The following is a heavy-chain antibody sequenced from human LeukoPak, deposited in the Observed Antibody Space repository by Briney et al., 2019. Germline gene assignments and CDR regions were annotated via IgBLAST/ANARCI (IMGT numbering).Heavy chain of an antibody. D-gene: IGHD3-22*01. CDR2: IYTSGST. J-gene: IGHJ3*02. Sequence: SETLSLTCTVSGGSISSGSYYWSWIRQPAGKGLEWIGRIYTSGSTNYNPSLKSRVTISVDTSKNQFSLKLSSVTAADTAVYYCARDSTYYYDSSGYAFDIWGQGTMVTVSS. CDR3: ARDSTYYYDSSGYAFDI. V-gene: IGHV4-61*02. CDR1: GGSISSGSYY.